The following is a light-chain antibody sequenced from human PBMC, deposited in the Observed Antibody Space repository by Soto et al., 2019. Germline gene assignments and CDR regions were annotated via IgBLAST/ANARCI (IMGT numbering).Light chain of an antibody. V-gene: IGKV1D-16*01. CDR1: QGISSW. Sequence: DIQMTQSPSSLSASVGDRVTITCRASQGISSWLAWYQQKPEKAPKPLIYATSSLQSGVPSRFSGRGSGTEFTLTISSLQADDYATFYCQQYHTDWTFGQGTKVDIK. J-gene: IGKJ1*01. CDR2: ATS. CDR3: QQYHTDWT.